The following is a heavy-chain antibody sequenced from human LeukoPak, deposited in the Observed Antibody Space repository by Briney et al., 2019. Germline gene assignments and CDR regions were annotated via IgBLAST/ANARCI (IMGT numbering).Heavy chain of an antibody. V-gene: IGHV1-46*01. D-gene: IGHD6-19*01. CDR2: INPSDGST. CDR3: ARDQGVAGFMDV. J-gene: IGHJ6*02. CDR1: GYIFTTYY. Sequence: ASVKVSCKASGYIFTTYYMHWVREAPGQGLEWMGVINPSDGSTNYAQRFQGRVTFTSDTSATVVYMDLSSLRSEDTAEYYCARDQGVAGFMDVWGQGTTVTVSS.